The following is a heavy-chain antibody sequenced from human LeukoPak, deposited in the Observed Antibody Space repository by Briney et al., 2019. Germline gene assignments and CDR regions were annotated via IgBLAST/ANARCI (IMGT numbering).Heavy chain of an antibody. CDR1: GFTFSNYA. CDR2: ISTSGATT. CDR3: AKLDSGNYWGAFDI. Sequence: GGSLRLSCAASGFTFSNYAMSWVRQAPEKGLEWVSVISTSGATTYNADSVKGRFTISRDNSKNTLYLHMNSLRAEDTAVYYYAKLDSGNYWGAFDIWGQGTMVTVSS. D-gene: IGHD1-26*01. J-gene: IGHJ3*02. V-gene: IGHV3-23*01.